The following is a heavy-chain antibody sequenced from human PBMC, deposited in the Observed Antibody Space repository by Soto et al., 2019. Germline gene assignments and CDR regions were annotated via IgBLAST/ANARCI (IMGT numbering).Heavy chain of an antibody. V-gene: IGHV1-69*01. CDR3: ARSGYRYWPNID. Sequence: QVQLVQSGAEVQKPGSSVKVSCRAARGSFSASGFSWVRQAPGQGLEWVGGFIPIFGTANYAPKFQDRVTMAAGESTSTVYIALSRLKSEETAMYFWARSGYRYWPNIDWGQGTLVTVSS. J-gene: IGHJ4*02. CDR2: FIPIFGTA. CDR1: RGSFSASG. D-gene: IGHD5-18*01.